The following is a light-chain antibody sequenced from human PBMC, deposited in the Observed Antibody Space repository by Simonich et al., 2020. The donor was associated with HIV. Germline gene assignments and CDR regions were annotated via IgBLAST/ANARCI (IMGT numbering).Light chain of an antibody. CDR1: QSISIW. Sequence: DIQMTQSPSTLSASVGDRVTITCRASQSISIWLAWYQQKPGKAPKLLIYKVSSLERGVPSSFSGSGSGTEFTLTISSLQPDDFATYYCQQSFSAPRTFGPGTKVEIK. CDR2: KVS. CDR3: QQSFSAPRT. V-gene: IGKV1-5*03. J-gene: IGKJ1*01.